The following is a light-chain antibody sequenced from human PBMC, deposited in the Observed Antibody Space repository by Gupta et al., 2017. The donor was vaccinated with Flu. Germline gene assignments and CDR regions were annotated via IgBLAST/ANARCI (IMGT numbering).Light chain of an antibody. CDR3: SSYTSSSTLVV. J-gene: IGLJ2*01. CDR2: EVS. Sequence: QSALTQPASVSGSPGHSITISCTGTSSDVGGYNYVSWYQQHPGKAPKLMIYEVSNRPSGVSNRFSGSKSGNTASLTISGLQAEDEADYYCSSYTSSSTLVVFGGGTKLTVL. CDR1: SSDVGGYNY. V-gene: IGLV2-14*01.